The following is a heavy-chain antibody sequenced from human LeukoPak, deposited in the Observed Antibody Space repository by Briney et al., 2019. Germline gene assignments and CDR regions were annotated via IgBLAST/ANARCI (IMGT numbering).Heavy chain of an antibody. J-gene: IGHJ4*02. V-gene: IGHV3-73*01. CDR1: GFTFSGSA. CDR2: IRSKANSYAT. Sequence: HPGGSLRLSCAASGFTFSGSAMHWVRQASGKGLEWVGRIRSKANSYATAYAASVKGRFTISRDDSKNTAYLQMNSLKTEDTAVYYCTREPRYYFDYWGQGTLVTVSS. CDR3: TREPRYYFDY.